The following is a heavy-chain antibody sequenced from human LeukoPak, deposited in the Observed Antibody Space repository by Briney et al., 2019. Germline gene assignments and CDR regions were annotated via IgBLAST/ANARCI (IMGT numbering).Heavy chain of an antibody. Sequence: GGSLRLSCAASGFTVGSNYMSWVRQAPGKGLEWVAISYSGNTTYCADSVRGRFTISRDKSKNRLHLQMNSLRAEGTAVYYCATYSSGRRGYYFDSWGQGTLVTVSS. CDR1: GFTVGSNY. D-gene: IGHD6-19*01. CDR3: ATYSSGRRGYYFDS. V-gene: IGHV3-66*01. CDR2: SYSGNTT. J-gene: IGHJ4*02.